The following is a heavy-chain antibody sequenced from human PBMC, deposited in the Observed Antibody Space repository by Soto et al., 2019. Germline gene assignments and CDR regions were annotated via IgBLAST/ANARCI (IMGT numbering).Heavy chain of an antibody. J-gene: IGHJ4*02. D-gene: IGHD6-13*01. V-gene: IGHV4-39*01. CDR1: GGSISRSSYY. Sequence: PSETLSLTCTVSGGSISRSSYYWGWIRQPPGKGLEWIGSIYYSGSTYYNPSLKSRVTISVDTSKNQFSLKLSSVTAADTAVYYCARLFGIAAAEAPGGFDYWGQGTLVTVSS. CDR3: ARLFGIAAAEAPGGFDY. CDR2: IYYSGST.